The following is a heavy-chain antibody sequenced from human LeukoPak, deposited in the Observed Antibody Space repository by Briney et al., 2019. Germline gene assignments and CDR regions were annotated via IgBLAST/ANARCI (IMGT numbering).Heavy chain of an antibody. V-gene: IGHV1-8*01. CDR3: ARVILVRGVIHYYYYGMDV. Sequence: ASVKVSCKASGYTLTSYDINWVRQATGQGLEWMGWMNPNCGNTGYAQKFQGRVTMTRNTSISTAYMELSSLRSEDTAVYYCARVILVRGVIHYYYYGMDVWGQGTTVTVSS. D-gene: IGHD3-10*01. J-gene: IGHJ6*02. CDR2: MNPNCGNT. CDR1: GYTLTSYD.